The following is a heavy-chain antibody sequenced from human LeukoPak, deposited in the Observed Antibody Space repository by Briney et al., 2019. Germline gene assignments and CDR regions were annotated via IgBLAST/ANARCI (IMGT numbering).Heavy chain of an antibody. Sequence: GGSLRLSCAASGFTVSSNHMSWVRLAPGKGLEWVSVICSGGTIYYADSVKGRFTISRDNSKNTVYLEMNSLRAEDTAVYYCARDGEKHYYDYWGQGTLVTVST. CDR1: GFTVSSNH. J-gene: IGHJ4*02. CDR2: ICSGGTI. CDR3: ARDGEKHYYDY. D-gene: IGHD7-27*01. V-gene: IGHV3-66*01.